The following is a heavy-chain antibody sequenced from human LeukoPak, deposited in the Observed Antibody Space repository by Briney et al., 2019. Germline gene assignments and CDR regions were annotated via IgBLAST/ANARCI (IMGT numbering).Heavy chain of an antibody. J-gene: IGHJ6*03. CDR1: GGTFSSYA. V-gene: IGHV1-69*13. D-gene: IGHD3-22*01. Sequence: ASVKVSCKASGGTFSSYAISWVRQAPGQGLEWMGGIIPIFGTANYAQKFQGRVTITADESTSTAYMELSSLRSEDTAVYYCARGDYDSSGYYPPRRLHYYYMDVWGKGTTVTVSS. CDR2: IIPIFGTA. CDR3: ARGDYDSSGYYPPRRLHYYYMDV.